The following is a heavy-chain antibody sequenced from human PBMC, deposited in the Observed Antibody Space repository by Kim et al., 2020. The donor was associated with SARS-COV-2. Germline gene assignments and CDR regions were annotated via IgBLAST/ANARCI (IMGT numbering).Heavy chain of an antibody. Sequence: GGSLRLSCGASGFTFSNYAMSWVRQAPGKGLEWVSAISGSGGSTYYADSVKGRFTISRDNSQNTMYLQMNSLRAEDTAVYYCAKDPHSTSIPHGSFDYWGQGTLVTVSS. CDR3: AKDPHSTSIPHGSFDY. V-gene: IGHV3-23*01. J-gene: IGHJ4*02. CDR2: ISGSGGST. D-gene: IGHD6-6*01. CDR1: GFTFSNYA.